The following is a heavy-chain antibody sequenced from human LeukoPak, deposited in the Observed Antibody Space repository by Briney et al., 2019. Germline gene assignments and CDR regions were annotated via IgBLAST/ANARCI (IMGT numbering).Heavy chain of an antibody. J-gene: IGHJ4*02. Sequence: SETLSLTCTVSGGSISSGDYYWSWIRQPPGKGLEWIGYIYYSGSTYYNPSLKSRVTISVDTPKNQFSLKLSSVTAADTAVYYCARGLPYYDILTAIDYWGQGTLVTVSS. CDR3: ARGLPYYDILTAIDY. CDR2: IYYSGST. D-gene: IGHD3-9*01. V-gene: IGHV4-30-4*01. CDR1: GGSISSGDYY.